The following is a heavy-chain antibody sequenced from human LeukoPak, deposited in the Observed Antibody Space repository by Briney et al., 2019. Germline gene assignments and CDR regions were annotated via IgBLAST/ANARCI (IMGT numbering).Heavy chain of an antibody. D-gene: IGHD3-3*01. Sequence: GGSLRLSCATSGFTFSSNWMSWVRHVPGRGLDWVANIKPDGSAEYYAASVKGRFTVSRDNAKNSLYLQMNSLRAEDTAVFYCARDQYDTWSRRGNFDSWGQGTLVIVSS. V-gene: IGHV3-7*03. J-gene: IGHJ4*02. CDR3: ARDQYDTWSRRGNFDS. CDR1: GFTFSSNW. CDR2: IKPDGSAE.